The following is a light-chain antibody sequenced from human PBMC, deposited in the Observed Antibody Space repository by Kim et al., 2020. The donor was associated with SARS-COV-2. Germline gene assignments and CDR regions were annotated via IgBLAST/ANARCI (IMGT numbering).Light chain of an antibody. J-gene: IGKJ1*01. Sequence: DIQMTQSPSTLSASVGDRITMTCRASQNISRWLAWYQQKPRKAPQLLIAEASRLESGVPSRFSGSGSGTEFTLTIRSLQPDDFATYYCQQFNSYSWTFGQGTKLEI. CDR3: QQFNSYSWT. V-gene: IGKV1-5*03. CDR1: QNISRW. CDR2: EAS.